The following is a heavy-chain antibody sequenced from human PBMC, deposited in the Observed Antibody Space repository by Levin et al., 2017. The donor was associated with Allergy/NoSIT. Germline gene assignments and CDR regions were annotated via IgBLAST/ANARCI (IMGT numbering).Heavy chain of an antibody. D-gene: IGHD3-22*01. CDR2: IYYSGST. Sequence: SETLSLTCTVSGGSISSSTYYWGWIRQPPGKGLEWIGSIYYSGSTYYIPSLKSRVTISVDTSKNQFSLKLSSVTAADTAVYYCARDRDYDSTGYYRYFDYWGQGTLVTVSS. CDR1: GGSISSSTYY. V-gene: IGHV4-39*07. CDR3: ARDRDYDSTGYYRYFDY. J-gene: IGHJ4*02.